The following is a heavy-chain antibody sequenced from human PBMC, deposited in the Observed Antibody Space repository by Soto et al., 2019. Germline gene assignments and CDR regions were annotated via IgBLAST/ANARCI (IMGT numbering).Heavy chain of an antibody. CDR1: GYTFTSYY. V-gene: IGHV1-46*01. Sequence: ASVKVSCKASGYTFTSYYMHWVRQAPGQGLEWMGIINPSGGSTSYAQKFQGRVTMTRDTSTSTVYMELSSLRSEDTAVYYCARDSSGSYYGHYYYGMDVWGQGTTVTVSS. CDR3: ARDSSGSYYGHYYYGMDV. CDR2: INPSGGST. D-gene: IGHD1-26*01. J-gene: IGHJ6*02.